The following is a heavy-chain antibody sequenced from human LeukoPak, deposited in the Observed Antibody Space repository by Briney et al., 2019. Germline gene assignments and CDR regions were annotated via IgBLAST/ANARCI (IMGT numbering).Heavy chain of an antibody. CDR3: ARWGEYDYVWGSYRLDAFDI. J-gene: IGHJ3*02. V-gene: IGHV4-34*01. D-gene: IGHD3-16*02. CDR2: IYYSGST. Sequence: SETLSLTCAVYGGSFSGYYWSWIRQPPGKGLEWIGSIYYSGSTYYNPSLKSRVTISVDTSKNQFSLKLSSVTAADTAVYYCARWGEYDYVWGSYRLDAFDIWGQGTMVTVSS. CDR1: GGSFSGYY.